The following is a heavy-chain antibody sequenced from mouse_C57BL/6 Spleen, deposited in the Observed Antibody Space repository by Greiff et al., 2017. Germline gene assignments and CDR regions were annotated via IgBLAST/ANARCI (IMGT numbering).Heavy chain of an antibody. J-gene: IGHJ4*01. CDR3: ARSDDGYYYAMGY. CDR1: GYTFTDYY. V-gene: IGHV1-26*01. CDR2: INPNNGGT. D-gene: IGHD2-3*01. Sequence: EVQLQQSGPELVKPGASVKISCKASGYTFTDYYMNWVKQSHGKSLEWIGDINPNNGGTSYNQKFKGKATLTVDKSSSTAYMELRSLTSEDSAVYYCARSDDGYYYAMGYWGQGTSVTVSS.